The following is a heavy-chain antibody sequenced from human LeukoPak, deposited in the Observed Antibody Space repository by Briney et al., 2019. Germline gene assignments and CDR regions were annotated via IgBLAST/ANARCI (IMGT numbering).Heavy chain of an antibody. CDR1: GGSISSGGYY. CDR3: ARVFSREFDY. Sequence: SETLSLTCTVSGGSISSGGYYWSWIRQHPGKGLEWIGYIYYSGSTYYNPSLKSRVTISVDTPKNQFSLKLSSVTAADTAVYYCARVFSREFDYWGQGTLVTVSS. D-gene: IGHD3-3*02. CDR2: IYYSGST. V-gene: IGHV4-31*03. J-gene: IGHJ4*02.